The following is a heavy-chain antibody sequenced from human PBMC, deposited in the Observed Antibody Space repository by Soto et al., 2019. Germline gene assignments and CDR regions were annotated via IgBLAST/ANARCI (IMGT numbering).Heavy chain of an antibody. D-gene: IGHD4-17*01. V-gene: IGHV4-34*01. CDR2: INHGGGT. CDR3: ARFTLRLRRDDALDI. J-gene: IGHJ3*02. CDR1: GGSFSGHY. Sequence: SETLSLTCGIYGGSFSGHYWSWIRQVPGKGLEWIGEINHGGGTNYNPSLKSRVTISVDTSKNHFSLKLTYVTAADTALYYCARFTLRLRRDDALDIWGQGTMVTV.